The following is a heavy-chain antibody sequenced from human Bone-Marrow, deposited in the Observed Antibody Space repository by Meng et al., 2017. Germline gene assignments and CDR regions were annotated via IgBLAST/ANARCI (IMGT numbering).Heavy chain of an antibody. D-gene: IGHD6-6*01. CDR1: SGSINSYF. Sequence: QAHLYESGPGLVKPSETLSLTCTVASGSINSYFWSWIRQPPGKGPEWIGYISYSGSTNYNPSLKSRVTISVDTSKNQFSLKLSSVTAADTAVYYCARAIATRPDVFDYWGQGTLVTVSS. V-gene: IGHV4-59*01. CDR3: ARAIATRPDVFDY. CDR2: ISYSGST. J-gene: IGHJ4*02.